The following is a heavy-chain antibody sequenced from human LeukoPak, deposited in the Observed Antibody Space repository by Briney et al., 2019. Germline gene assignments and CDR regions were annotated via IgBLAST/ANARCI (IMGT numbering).Heavy chain of an antibody. V-gene: IGHV3-21*01. D-gene: IGHD2-15*01. Sequence: GGSLRLSCAASGFTFSSYSMNWVRQAPGKGLERVSSISSSSSYIYYADSVKGRFTISGDNAKNSLYLQMNSLRAEDTAVYYCATRTRTDIVVAPPGYWGQGTLVTVSS. CDR2: ISSSSSYI. CDR3: ATRTRTDIVVAPPGY. J-gene: IGHJ4*02. CDR1: GFTFSSYS.